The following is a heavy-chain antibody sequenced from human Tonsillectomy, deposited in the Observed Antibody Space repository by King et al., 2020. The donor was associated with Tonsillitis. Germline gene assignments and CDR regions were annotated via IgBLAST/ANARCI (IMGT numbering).Heavy chain of an antibody. V-gene: IGHV4-31*03. D-gene: IGHD2-15*01. J-gene: IGHJ5*02. CDR3: GRYEGGVFDP. Sequence: QLQESGPGLVKPSQTMSLTCSFSGGSISGGAHYWSWIRQHPGKGLEWIGYIYNSGTTYYNPSLMIRLTISVDTSKNQFSLKLSSVTAADTAVYYCGRYEGGVFDPWGQGTLVTVSS. CDR1: GGSISGGAHY. CDR2: IYNSGTT.